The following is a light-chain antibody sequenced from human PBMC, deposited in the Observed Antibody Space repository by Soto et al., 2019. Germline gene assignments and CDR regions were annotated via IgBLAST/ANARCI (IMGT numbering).Light chain of an antibody. V-gene: IGLV2-8*01. J-gene: IGLJ2*01. CDR3: SSYAGSIL. Sequence: QSALTQPPSASGSPGQSVTISCTGTSSDVGGYNYVSWYQQHPGKAPKLMIYGVSKRPSGVPDRFSGSKSGNTASLTVSGLQAEEEADYYCSSYAGSILFGGGTKLTVL. CDR2: GVS. CDR1: SSDVGGYNY.